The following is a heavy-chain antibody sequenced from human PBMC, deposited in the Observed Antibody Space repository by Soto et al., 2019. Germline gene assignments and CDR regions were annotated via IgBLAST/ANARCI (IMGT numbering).Heavy chain of an antibody. CDR2: IYYSGST. J-gene: IGHJ4*02. D-gene: IGHD3-10*01. V-gene: IGHV4-59*01. CDR3: ARVQYYYGSGRRFYYFDQ. Sequence: QVQLQESGPGLVKPSETLSLTCTVSGGSISNYYWSWIRQPPGKGLEWIGYIYYSGSTNYNPSLKSRITISVDTSKNQFSLKLSSVTAADTAVYYCARVQYYYGSGRRFYYFDQWGQGTLVTVSS. CDR1: GGSISNYY.